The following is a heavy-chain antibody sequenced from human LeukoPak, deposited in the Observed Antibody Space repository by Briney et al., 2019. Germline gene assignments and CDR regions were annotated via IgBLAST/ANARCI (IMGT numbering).Heavy chain of an antibody. Sequence: PSETLSLTCAVYGGSFRGYYWSWIRQPPGKGGEWIGEMNHRGRNNYNPSLKLRVTISVDTSNNQFSLKLSSVTAADTAVYYCARGKRGKGLKTYYYDSSGYWPIDYWGQGTLVTVSS. CDR3: ARGKRGKGLKTYYYDSSGYWPIDY. J-gene: IGHJ4*02. V-gene: IGHV4-34*01. D-gene: IGHD3-22*01. CDR1: GGSFRGYY. CDR2: MNHRGRN.